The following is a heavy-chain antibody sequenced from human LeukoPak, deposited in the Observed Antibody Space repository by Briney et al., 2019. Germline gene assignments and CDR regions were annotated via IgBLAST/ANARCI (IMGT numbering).Heavy chain of an antibody. CDR1: GFTFSSHW. D-gene: IGHD1-26*01. V-gene: IGHV3-74*01. CDR2: IKYDASST. Sequence: GGSLRLSCADSGFTFSSHWMHWVRQAPGKGLVWVSRIKYDASSTSYADSVKGRFTISRDNAKNTLYLQMNSLRAEDTAVYYCARGATYAYYQDYWGQGTLVTISS. CDR3: ARGATYAYYQDY. J-gene: IGHJ4*02.